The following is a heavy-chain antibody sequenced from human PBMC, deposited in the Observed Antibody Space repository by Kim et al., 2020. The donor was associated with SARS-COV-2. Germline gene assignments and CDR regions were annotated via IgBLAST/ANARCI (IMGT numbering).Heavy chain of an antibody. CDR1: GFTFSSNA. V-gene: IGHV3-74*01. J-gene: IGHJ3*02. D-gene: IGHD1-1*01. Sequence: GGSLRLSCAASGFTFSSNAMHWVRQAPGKGLVWVSSTTSNGNSTNYSDSVKGRFTFSRDNAKNTLYLQMNSLRAEDTGVYYCAKDTGMTTGIVIWGEQT. CDR2: TTSNGNST. CDR3: AKDTGMTTGIVI.